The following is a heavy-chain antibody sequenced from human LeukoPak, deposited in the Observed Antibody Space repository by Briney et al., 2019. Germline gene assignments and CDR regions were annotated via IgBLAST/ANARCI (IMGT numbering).Heavy chain of an antibody. CDR1: GYTLTELS. J-gene: IGHJ4*02. CDR2: FDPEDGET. CDR3: ARSLEMATIDGGTS. D-gene: IGHD5-24*01. Sequence: ASVKVSCKVSGYTLTELSMHWVRQAPGKGLEWMGGFDPEDGETIYAQKFQGRVTMTRDTSTSTVYMELSSLRSEDTAVYYCARSLEMATIDGGTSWGQGTLVTVSS. V-gene: IGHV1-24*01.